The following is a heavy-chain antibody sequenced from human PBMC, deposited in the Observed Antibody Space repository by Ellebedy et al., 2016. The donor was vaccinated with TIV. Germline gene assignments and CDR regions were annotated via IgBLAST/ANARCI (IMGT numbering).Heavy chain of an antibody. Sequence: PGGSLRLSCAASGFTFSSYAMSWVRQAPGTGLEWVSTISHTGSRTYYADSVEGLFTISRDNSKTTLYLQMNSLRAEDPAVYYCAKGRGGGSDSSSPRYYFDYWGLGTLVTVSS. D-gene: IGHD3-22*01. CDR1: GFTFSSYA. CDR3: AKGRGGGSDSSSPRYYFDY. V-gene: IGHV3-23*01. CDR2: ISHTGSRT. J-gene: IGHJ4*02.